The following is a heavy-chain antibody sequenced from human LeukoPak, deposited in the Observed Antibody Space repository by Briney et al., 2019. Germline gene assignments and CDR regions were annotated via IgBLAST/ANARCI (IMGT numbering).Heavy chain of an antibody. Sequence: PSETLSLTCTVSGGSISSYYWSWIRQPPGKGLEWIGYIYYSGSTDYNPSLKSRVTISVDTSKNQFSLKLSSVTAADTAVYYCARSDGIWRSTHAPPDYWGQGTLVTVSS. J-gene: IGHJ4*02. CDR1: GGSISSYY. V-gene: IGHV4-59*01. CDR2: IYYSGST. CDR3: ARSDGIWRSTHAPPDY. D-gene: IGHD2-8*01.